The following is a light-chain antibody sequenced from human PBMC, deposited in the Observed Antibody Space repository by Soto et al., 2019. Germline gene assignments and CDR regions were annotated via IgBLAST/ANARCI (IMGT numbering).Light chain of an antibody. Sequence: QSALTQPASVSGSLGQPITISCTGTNSDIGVYNYVSWYQQHPGKAPRLIIYEVFNRPSGISHRFSGSKSGNTATLTISGLLTEDEADYYCSSYTTSTTVPFGGGTKLTVL. V-gene: IGLV2-14*01. CDR2: EVF. J-gene: IGLJ2*01. CDR1: NSDIGVYNY. CDR3: SSYTTSTTVP.